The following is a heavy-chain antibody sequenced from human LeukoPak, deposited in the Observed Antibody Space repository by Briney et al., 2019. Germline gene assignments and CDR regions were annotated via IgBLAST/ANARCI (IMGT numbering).Heavy chain of an antibody. CDR3: ARTTVFDY. D-gene: IGHD1-14*01. CDR1: GFTFSSYS. Sequence: GSLRLSCATSGFTFSSYSMSWVRQAPGKGLEWVSYISSSGSTIYYAASVKGRFTISRDNARKSVSLQMNSLRDEDTAVYYCARTTVFDYWGQGTLVTVST. J-gene: IGHJ4*02. CDR2: ISSSGSTI. V-gene: IGHV3-48*02.